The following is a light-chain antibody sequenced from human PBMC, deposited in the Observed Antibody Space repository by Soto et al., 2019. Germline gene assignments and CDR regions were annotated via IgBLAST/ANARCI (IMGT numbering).Light chain of an antibody. CDR3: QQYGSSRWT. CDR2: DTT. V-gene: IGKV3-20*01. CDR1: QSVSNY. Sequence: ENVLTQSPATLSLSPGERATLSCRASQSVSNYLAWYQQKPGQAPRLLIYDTTNRATGIPAKFSGSGSGTDFTLTISRLEPEDFAVYYCQQYGSSRWTFGQGTKVDIK. J-gene: IGKJ1*01.